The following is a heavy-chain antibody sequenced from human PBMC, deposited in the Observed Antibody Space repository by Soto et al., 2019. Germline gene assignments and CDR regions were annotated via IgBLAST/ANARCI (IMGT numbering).Heavy chain of an antibody. Sequence: QVQLVQSGAEVKKPGASVKVSCKASGYTFTSYSITWVRQAPGQGLEWMGWISTYNDNIKYAQKFQGRVTMATDTSTTTDYMELRSLRSDETAVDYCARRNDYGDYWGQGTLVTVSS. CDR3: ARRNDYGDY. CDR2: ISTYNDNI. CDR1: GYTFTSYS. J-gene: IGHJ4*02. V-gene: IGHV1-18*01.